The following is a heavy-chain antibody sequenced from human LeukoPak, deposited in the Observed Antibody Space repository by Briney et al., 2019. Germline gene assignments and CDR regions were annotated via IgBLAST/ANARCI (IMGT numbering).Heavy chain of an antibody. V-gene: IGHV3-9*01. CDR1: GFTFDDYA. D-gene: IGHD3-22*01. CDR3: ARALYDSSGYYSHFDY. J-gene: IGHJ4*02. Sequence: SGGSLRLSCAASGFTFDDYAMHWVRQAPGKGLEWVSGISWNSFSIGYADSVKGRFTISRDNARNSLYLQMDSLRAEDTAVYYCARALYDSSGYYSHFDYWGQGTLVTVSS. CDR2: ISWNSFSI.